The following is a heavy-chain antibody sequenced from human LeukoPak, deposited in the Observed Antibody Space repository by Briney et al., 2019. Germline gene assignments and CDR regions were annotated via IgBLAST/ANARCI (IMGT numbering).Heavy chain of an antibody. CDR1: GGSISSGSYY. CDR2: IYTSGST. D-gene: IGHD2-2*01. J-gene: IGHJ3*02. CDR3: AGRGSSSGTFDI. Sequence: SETLSLTCTVSGGSISSGSYYWSWIRQPAGKGLEWIGRIYTSGSTNYNPSLKSRVTMSVDRSKNQISLNLASLTAADTALYYCAGRGSSSGTFDIWGPGTFVTVSS. V-gene: IGHV4-61*02.